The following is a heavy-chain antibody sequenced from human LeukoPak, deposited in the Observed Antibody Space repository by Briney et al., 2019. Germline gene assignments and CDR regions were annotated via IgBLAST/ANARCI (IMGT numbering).Heavy chain of an antibody. D-gene: IGHD6-19*01. CDR3: ARLVLAAVAGTIPDY. J-gene: IGHJ4*02. V-gene: IGHV4-34*01. CDR1: GGSFSGYY. Sequence: SETLSLTCAVYGGSFSGYYWSWIRQPPGKGLEWIGEINHSGSTNYNPSLKSRVTISVDTSKNQFSLKLSSVTAADTAVYYCARLVLAAVAGTIPDYWGQGTLVTVSS. CDR2: INHSGST.